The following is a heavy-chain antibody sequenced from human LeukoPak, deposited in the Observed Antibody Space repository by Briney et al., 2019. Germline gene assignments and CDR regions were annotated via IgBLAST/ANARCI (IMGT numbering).Heavy chain of an antibody. V-gene: IGHV4-31*03. CDR2: IYYSGST. Sequence: PSQTLSLTCTVSGGSISSGGYYWSWIRQHPGKGLEWIGYIYYSGSTYYNPSLKSRVTMSVDTSKNQFSLKLSSVTAADTAVYYCARGLGLSRYDILTGPDSVHWFDPWGQGTLVTVSS. D-gene: IGHD3-9*01. J-gene: IGHJ5*02. CDR1: GGSISSGGYY. CDR3: ARGLGLSRYDILTGPDSVHWFDP.